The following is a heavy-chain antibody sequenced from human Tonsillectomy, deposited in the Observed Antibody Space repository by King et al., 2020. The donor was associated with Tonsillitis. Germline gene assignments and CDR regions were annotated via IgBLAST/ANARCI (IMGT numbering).Heavy chain of an antibody. CDR2: IKEDGSEI. Sequence: QLVQSGGGLVQPGGSLRLSCAASDFTSSTHWMTWVRQAPGKGLEWVANIKEDGSEIYYVDSVKGRFTISRDAAKKSLYLLMNSLRAEDTAVYYCVRGRGWLFDDWGQGTLVTVSS. D-gene: IGHD6-19*01. J-gene: IGHJ4*02. V-gene: IGHV3-7*03. CDR1: DFTSSTHW. CDR3: VRGRGWLFDD.